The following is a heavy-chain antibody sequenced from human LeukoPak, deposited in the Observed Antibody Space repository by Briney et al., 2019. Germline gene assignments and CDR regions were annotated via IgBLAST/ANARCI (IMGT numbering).Heavy chain of an antibody. CDR2: IYYSGST. V-gene: IGHV4-59*01. J-gene: IGHJ4*02. D-gene: IGHD3-22*01. Sequence: PSETLSLTCTVSGGSISSYYWSWIRQPPGKGLEWIGHIYYSGSTNYNPSLKSRVTISVDTSKNQFSLKLSSVTAADTAVYYCARGDNYYDSSGYYQLDYWGQGTLVTVSS. CDR3: ARGDNYYDSSGYYQLDY. CDR1: GGSISSYY.